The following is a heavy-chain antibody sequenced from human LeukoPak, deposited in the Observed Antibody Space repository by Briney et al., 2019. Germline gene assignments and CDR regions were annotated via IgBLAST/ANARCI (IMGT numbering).Heavy chain of an antibody. CDR3: ARGTGFGVVFNYYEYYMDV. Sequence: KPSETLSLTCAVYGGSFNNYCWSWIRQPPGTGLEWIGEINHSGSTKYNPSLKSRVTISVDTSKNQFSLKLTSVTAADTAVYYCARGTGFGVVFNYYEYYMDVWSKGSTATVSS. CDR1: GGSFNNYC. CDR2: INHSGST. J-gene: IGHJ6*03. D-gene: IGHD3-3*01. V-gene: IGHV4-34*01.